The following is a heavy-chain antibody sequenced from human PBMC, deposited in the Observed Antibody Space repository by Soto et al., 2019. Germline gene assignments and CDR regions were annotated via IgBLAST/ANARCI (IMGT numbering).Heavy chain of an antibody. D-gene: IGHD3-22*01. Sequence: VQLVESGGGEVQPGRSLRLSCAASGFKYTDFALHWVRQAPGKGLEWVAIISYDGSDKYYADSVKGRFVISRDNTKNKLYLEMNSLRPEDTAVYFCARRAWDSYSAIDVWGQGTTVTVCS. CDR2: ISYDGSDK. J-gene: IGHJ6*02. CDR1: GFKYTDFA. CDR3: ARRAWDSYSAIDV. V-gene: IGHV3-30*09.